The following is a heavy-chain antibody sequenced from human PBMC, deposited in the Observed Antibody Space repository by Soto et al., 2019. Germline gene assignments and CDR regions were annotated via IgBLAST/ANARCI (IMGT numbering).Heavy chain of an antibody. V-gene: IGHV1-18*01. D-gene: IGHD2-15*01. Sequence: QVQLVQSGAEVKKPGASVKVSCKASGYTFTSYGISWVRQAPGQGLEWMGWISAYNGNTNYAQKRQVRVTMTTDTSTSTAYMERRSLRSDDTAVYYCARDVHLATVVARVSRDGMDVWGQGTTVTVSS. J-gene: IGHJ6*02. CDR3: ARDVHLATVVARVSRDGMDV. CDR2: ISAYNGNT. CDR1: GYTFTSYG.